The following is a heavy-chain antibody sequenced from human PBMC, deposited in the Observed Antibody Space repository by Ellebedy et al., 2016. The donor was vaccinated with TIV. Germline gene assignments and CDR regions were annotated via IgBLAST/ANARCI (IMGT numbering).Heavy chain of an antibody. J-gene: IGHJ3*02. V-gene: IGHV4-39*07. D-gene: IGHD1-26*01. CDR1: SGAISSHNYY. CDR3: ARIGKWELLRPNDALDI. CDR2: THYSGNT. Sequence: SETLSLTCTVSSGAISSHNYYWGWIRQPPGKGLEWIGSTHYSGNTHYNPSLKSRITMSVDTSKNQFSLRLSSVTAADTAFYYCARIGKWELLRPNDALDIWGHGTMVTVSS.